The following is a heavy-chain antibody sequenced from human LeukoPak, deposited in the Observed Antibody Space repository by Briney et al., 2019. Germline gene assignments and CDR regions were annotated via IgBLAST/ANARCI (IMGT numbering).Heavy chain of an antibody. J-gene: IGHJ5*02. V-gene: IGHV3-23*01. CDR3: AKGYWFDP. CDR2: ISDNGGSS. CDR1: GYTFSNYA. Sequence: SCKTSGYTFSNYAINWVRQAPGKGLEWVSVISDNGGSSYYADSVKGRFTISRDNSKNTLYLQMNSLRAEDTAVYYCAKGYWFDPWGQGTLVTVSS.